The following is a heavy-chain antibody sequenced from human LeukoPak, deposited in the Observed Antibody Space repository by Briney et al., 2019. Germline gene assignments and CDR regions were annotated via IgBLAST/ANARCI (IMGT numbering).Heavy chain of an antibody. Sequence: GASVKVSCKASGYTFTSYGISWVRQAPGQGLEWMGWISAYNGNTNYAQKLQSRVTMTTDTSTSTAYMELRSLRSDYSAVYYCARAIAVAGIDYWGQGTLVTVSS. CDR1: GYTFTSYG. D-gene: IGHD6-19*01. CDR2: ISAYNGNT. CDR3: ARAIAVAGIDY. V-gene: IGHV1-18*01. J-gene: IGHJ4*02.